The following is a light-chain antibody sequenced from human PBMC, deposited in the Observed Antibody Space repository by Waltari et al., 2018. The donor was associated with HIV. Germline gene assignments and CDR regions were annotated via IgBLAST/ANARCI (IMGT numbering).Light chain of an antibody. V-gene: IGLV1-47*01. Sequence: QSVLTQPPSASRPPGQRVLMSCPGSNPNIGNNFVSWFQQVPGRAPKLVIYRSDQRPSGVPDRFSAAKSGSSASLAITGLQSDDEAVYYCGSWDDTLSHWVFGGGTRLTV. CDR2: RSD. CDR1: NPNIGNNF. CDR3: GSWDDTLSHWV. J-gene: IGLJ3*02.